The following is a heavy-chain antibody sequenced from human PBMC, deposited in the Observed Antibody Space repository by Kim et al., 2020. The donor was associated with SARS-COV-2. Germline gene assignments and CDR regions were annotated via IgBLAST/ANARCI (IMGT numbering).Heavy chain of an antibody. D-gene: IGHD2-2*01. Sequence: SETLSLTCTVSGGSISSGSYYWSWIRQPAGKGLEWIGRIYTSGSTNYNPSLKSRVTISVDTSKNQFSLKLSSVTAADTAVYYCARGYCSSTSCPSVDYWGQGTLVTVSS. CDR3: ARGYCSSTSCPSVDY. CDR1: GGSISSGSYY. V-gene: IGHV4-61*02. J-gene: IGHJ4*02. CDR2: IYTSGST.